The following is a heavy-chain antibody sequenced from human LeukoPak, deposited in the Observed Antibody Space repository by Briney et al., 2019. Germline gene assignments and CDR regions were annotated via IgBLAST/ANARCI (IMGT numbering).Heavy chain of an antibody. V-gene: IGHV4-34*01. Sequence: SETLPLTCAVYGGFFSGYYWSGIRQPTGKGLEWIGEINHSGSNNYNRSLKSRVTISVHTSKNQFSLKLTSVTAADTAVYYCARGRRIQLWSFDYWGQGTLVTVSS. D-gene: IGHD5-18*01. CDR1: GGFFSGYY. J-gene: IGHJ4*02. CDR2: INHSGSN. CDR3: ARGRRIQLWSFDY.